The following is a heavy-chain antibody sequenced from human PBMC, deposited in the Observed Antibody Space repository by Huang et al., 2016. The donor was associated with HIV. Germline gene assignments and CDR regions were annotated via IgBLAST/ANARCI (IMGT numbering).Heavy chain of an antibody. CDR3: ARERMMSWLDDHDAFDI. CDR1: GGSFSGYY. Sequence: QVQLQQWGAGLLKPSETLSLTCAVYGGSFSGYYWSWIRQSPGKGLEWIGEINHSGSTNYNPSLKSRLTISVDTSQNQFSLKLSSVTAADTAVYYCARERMMSWLDDHDAFDIWGQGTMVTVSS. J-gene: IGHJ3*02. D-gene: IGHD1-1*01. CDR2: INHSGST. V-gene: IGHV4-34*01.